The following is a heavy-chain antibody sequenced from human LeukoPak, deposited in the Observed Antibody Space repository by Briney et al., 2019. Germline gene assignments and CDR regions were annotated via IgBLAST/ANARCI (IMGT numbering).Heavy chain of an antibody. CDR3: ARDSYGGIDAFDI. CDR1: GFTFSSYS. D-gene: IGHD4-23*01. Sequence: GGSLRLSCAASGFTFSSYSMNWVRQAPGKGLEWVSYISSSSSTIYYADSVKGRFTISRDNAKNSLHLQMNSLRAEDTAVYYCARDSYGGIDAFDIWGQGTMVTVSS. V-gene: IGHV3-48*01. CDR2: ISSSSSTI. J-gene: IGHJ3*02.